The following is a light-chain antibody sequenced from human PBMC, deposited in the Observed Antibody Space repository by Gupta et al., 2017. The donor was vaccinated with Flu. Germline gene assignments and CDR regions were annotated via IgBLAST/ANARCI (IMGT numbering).Light chain of an antibody. V-gene: IGKV4-1*01. Sequence: SLGERATINCKSSQSVLYSSNNMNYVAWYQQKPGQPPKLLINWASTRESGVPDRFSGSGSGTDFTLTISSLQAEDVAVYYCQQYYSSPLTFGGGTKVEIK. CDR1: QSVLYSSNNMNY. CDR2: WAS. CDR3: QQYYSSPLT. J-gene: IGKJ4*01.